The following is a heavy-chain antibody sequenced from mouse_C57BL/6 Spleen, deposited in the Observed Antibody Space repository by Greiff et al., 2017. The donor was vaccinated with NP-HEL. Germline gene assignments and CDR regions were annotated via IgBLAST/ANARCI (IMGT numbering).Heavy chain of an antibody. D-gene: IGHD1-1*01. V-gene: IGHV5-4*03. CDR3: ASVLILRGYAMDY. CDR1: GFTFSSYA. CDR2: ISDGGSYN. J-gene: IGHJ4*01. Sequence: EVMLVESGGGLVKPGGSLKLSCAASGFTFSSYAMSWVRQTPEKRLEWVATISDGGSYNYYPDHVKGRFTISRDNAKNNLYRQMSHLKSEDTAMYYCASVLILRGYAMDYWGQGTSVTVSS.